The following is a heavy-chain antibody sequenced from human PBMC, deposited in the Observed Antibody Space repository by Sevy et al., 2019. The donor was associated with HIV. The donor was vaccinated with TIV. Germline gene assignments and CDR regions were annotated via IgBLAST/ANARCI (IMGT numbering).Heavy chain of an antibody. J-gene: IGHJ6*02. D-gene: IGHD3-16*01. V-gene: IGHV3-21*06. CDR3: ARDRGVPRTRGSYQYGMDV. CDR2: ISSSSNFV. Sequence: GGSLRLSCTASGFPFSSYDMNWVRQAPGQGLEWISSISSSSNFVYQADSVKGRFTISRDNAKNSLSLQMNSLTVEDTAVYYCARDRGVPRTRGSYQYGMDVWGQGTTVTVSS. CDR1: GFPFSSYD.